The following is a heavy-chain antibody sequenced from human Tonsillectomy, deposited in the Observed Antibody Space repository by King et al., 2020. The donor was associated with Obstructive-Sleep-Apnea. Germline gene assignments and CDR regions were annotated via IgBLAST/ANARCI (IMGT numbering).Heavy chain of an antibody. CDR2: ISPNSGAT. Sequence: VQLVQSGAEVKKPGASVKVSCKASGYTFTGYYIHWVRQAPGQGLEWMGWISPNSGATQYAQTFQDRVTMTRDTSISTAYMDLSRLRSDDTAIYYCARDMSAYDSASPAYWGQGTLVTVSS. J-gene: IGHJ4*02. V-gene: IGHV1-2*02. D-gene: IGHD3-10*01. CDR1: GYTFTGYY. CDR3: ARDMSAYDSASPAY.